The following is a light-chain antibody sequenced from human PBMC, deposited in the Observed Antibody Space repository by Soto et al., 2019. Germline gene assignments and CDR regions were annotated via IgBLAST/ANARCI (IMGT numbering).Light chain of an antibody. V-gene: IGKV1-12*02. CDR3: QQASSFLFT. CDR1: EGISGW. Sequence: DMQMTQSPSSVSASVGDRVTITCRASEGISGWLAWYQQKPGKAPKLLIYAASTLQSGVPSRFSGGGSGTDFTLTISSLQPEDFATYYCQQASSFLFTFGPGTKVDIK. CDR2: AAS. J-gene: IGKJ3*01.